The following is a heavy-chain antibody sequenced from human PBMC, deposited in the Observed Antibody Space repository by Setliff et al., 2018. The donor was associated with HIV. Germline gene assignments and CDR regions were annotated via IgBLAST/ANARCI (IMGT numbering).Heavy chain of an antibody. CDR3: ATVSGYYWQYFDY. CDR2: IYHSGST. J-gene: IGHJ4*02. CDR1: GYSISSGYY. D-gene: IGHD3-22*01. V-gene: IGHV4-38-2*01. Sequence: SETLSLTCAVSGYSISSGYYWGWIRQPPGKGLEWIGHIYHSGSTSYNPSLKSRATISVDTSKNQFSLKLSSVTAADTAVYYCATVSGYYWQYFDYWGPGTLVAVSS.